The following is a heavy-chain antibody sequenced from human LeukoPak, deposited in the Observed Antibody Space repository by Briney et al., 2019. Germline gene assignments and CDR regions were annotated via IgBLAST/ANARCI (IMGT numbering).Heavy chain of an antibody. V-gene: IGHV3-30*18. D-gene: IGHD5-18*01. CDR1: GFTFSSYG. CDR3: AKDGGTQYSLDY. CDR2: ISYDGSNK. J-gene: IGHJ4*02. Sequence: GGSLRLSCAASGFTFSSYGMHWVRQAPGKGLEWVAVISYDGSNKYYADSVKGRFTISRDNSKNTLYLQMNSLRAEDTAVYYCAKDGGTQYSLDYWGQGTLVTVSS.